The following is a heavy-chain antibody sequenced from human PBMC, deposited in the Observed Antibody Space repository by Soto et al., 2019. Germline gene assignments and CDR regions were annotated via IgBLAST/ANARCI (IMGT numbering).Heavy chain of an antibody. J-gene: IGHJ4*02. CDR1: GGSIISYN. V-gene: IGHV4-59*01. D-gene: IGHD1-1*01. CDR3: ARVQAGTIDY. Sequence: SETLSLTCTFSGGSIISYNWSWLRQPPGKGLEWIGYIYYSGSTNYNPSLKSRVTISVDTSKNQFSLKLSSVTAADTAVYYCARVQAGTIDYWGQGALVTVSS. CDR2: IYYSGST.